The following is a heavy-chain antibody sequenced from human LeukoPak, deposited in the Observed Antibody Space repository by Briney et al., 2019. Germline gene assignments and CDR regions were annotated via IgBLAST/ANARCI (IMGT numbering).Heavy chain of an antibody. Sequence: GGSLRLSCSASGLTFSRYAMHWVRQAPGKGLEYVSAISSNGGSTYYADSVKGRFTISRDNSRNTLHLQMSSLRVEDTAVYYCVKDSSSGSYFDYWGQGTLVTASS. CDR3: VKDSSSGSYFDY. V-gene: IGHV3-64D*06. D-gene: IGHD3-10*01. J-gene: IGHJ4*02. CDR2: ISSNGGST. CDR1: GLTFSRYA.